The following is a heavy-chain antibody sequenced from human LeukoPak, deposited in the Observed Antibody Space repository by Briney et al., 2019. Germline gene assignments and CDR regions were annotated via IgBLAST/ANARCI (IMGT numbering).Heavy chain of an antibody. V-gene: IGHV4-34*01. Sequence: PSETLSLTCAVSGGSFSGYYWSWIRQPPGKGLEWIGEINHSGSTNYNPPLKSRVTISVDTSKNQFSLKLSSVTAADTAVYYCARVAATVTTSPFDYWGQGTLVTVSS. CDR2: INHSGST. CDR1: GGSFSGYY. D-gene: IGHD4-17*01. CDR3: ARVAATVTTSPFDY. J-gene: IGHJ4*02.